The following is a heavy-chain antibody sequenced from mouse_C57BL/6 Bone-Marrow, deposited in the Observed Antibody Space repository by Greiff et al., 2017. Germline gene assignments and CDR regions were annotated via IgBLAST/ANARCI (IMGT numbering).Heavy chain of an antibody. CDR3: ARGDYDGYAMDY. Sequence: QVQLQQPGAELVRPGSSVKLSCKASGYTFTSYWMHWVKQRPIQGLEWIGNIDPSDSETHYNQKFKDKATLTVDKSSSTAYMQLSSLTAEDSAVYYCARGDYDGYAMDYWGQGTSVTVSS. CDR2: IDPSDSET. D-gene: IGHD2-4*01. CDR1: GYTFTSYW. J-gene: IGHJ4*01. V-gene: IGHV1-52*01.